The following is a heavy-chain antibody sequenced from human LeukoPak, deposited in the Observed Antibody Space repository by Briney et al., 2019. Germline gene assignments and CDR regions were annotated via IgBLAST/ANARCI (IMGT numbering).Heavy chain of an antibody. D-gene: IGHD3-3*01. Sequence: SETLSLTCTVSGGSIRSYYWSWIRQPAGKGLEWIGRVYSSGSTDCNPSLKSRVTMSVDTSKNQFSLKLSSVTAADTAVYYCARASADYDFWSGSSYYYYMDVWGKGTTVTVSS. CDR2: VYSSGST. J-gene: IGHJ6*03. CDR1: GGSIRSYY. CDR3: ARASADYDFWSGSSYYYYMDV. V-gene: IGHV4-4*07.